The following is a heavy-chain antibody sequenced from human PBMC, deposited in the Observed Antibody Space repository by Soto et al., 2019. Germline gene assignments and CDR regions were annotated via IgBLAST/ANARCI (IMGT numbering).Heavy chain of an antibody. CDR3: ARRRGFGENSN. Sequence: QITLKESGPTLVKPTQTLTLTRSFSGFSLTTSGVGVGWIRQPPGKALEWLAIIYWDDDKRYSPSLKSRLTITKDTSKNQVVLTMTNMDPMDTATYYCARRRGFGENSNWGQGTLVTVSS. CDR1: GFSLTTSGVG. D-gene: IGHD3-10*01. CDR2: IYWDDDK. J-gene: IGHJ4*02. V-gene: IGHV2-5*02.